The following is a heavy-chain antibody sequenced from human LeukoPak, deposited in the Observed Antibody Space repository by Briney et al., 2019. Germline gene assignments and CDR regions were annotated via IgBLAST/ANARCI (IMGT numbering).Heavy chain of an antibody. D-gene: IGHD7-27*01. Sequence: SETLSLTCTVSGGSISSYYWSWIRQPPGKGLEWIGYICTSGSTNYNPSLKSRVTISVDTSKNQFSLKLSSVTAADTAVYYCARLTGARTLDYWGQGTLVTVSS. CDR1: GGSISSYY. CDR2: ICTSGST. V-gene: IGHV4-4*09. CDR3: ARLTGARTLDY. J-gene: IGHJ4*02.